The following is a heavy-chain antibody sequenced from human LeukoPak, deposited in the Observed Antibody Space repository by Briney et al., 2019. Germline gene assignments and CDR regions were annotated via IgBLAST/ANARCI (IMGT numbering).Heavy chain of an antibody. D-gene: IGHD3-22*01. CDR1: GGSISSSSYY. V-gene: IGHV4-39*01. CDR3: ARAPYYYDSSGYHTPFDY. Sequence: SETLSLTCTVSGGSISSSSYYWGWIRQPPGKGLEWIGSIHYSGSTYYNPSLKSRVTISVDTSKNQFSLKLSSVTAADTAVYYCARAPYYYDSSGYHTPFDYWGQGTLVTVSS. CDR2: IHYSGST. J-gene: IGHJ4*02.